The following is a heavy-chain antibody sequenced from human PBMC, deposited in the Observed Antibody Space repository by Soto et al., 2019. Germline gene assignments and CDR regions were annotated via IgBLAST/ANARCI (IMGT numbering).Heavy chain of an antibody. CDR2: IWYDGSNK. CDR1: GFTFSSYG. D-gene: IGHD2-15*01. Sequence: GSLRLSCAASGFTFSSYGMHWVRQAPGKGLEWVAVIWYDGSNKYYADSVKGRFTISRDNSKNTLYLQMNRLRAEEKDVYYCARATLVVVAATPAHSSYYGMAVWPQGTTVTVTS. CDR3: ARATLVVVAATPAHSSYYGMAV. V-gene: IGHV3-33*01. J-gene: IGHJ6*02.